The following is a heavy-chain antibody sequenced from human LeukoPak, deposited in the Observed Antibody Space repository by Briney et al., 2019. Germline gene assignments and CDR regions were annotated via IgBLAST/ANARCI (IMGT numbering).Heavy chain of an antibody. CDR2: ISYDGSNK. D-gene: IGHD2-2*01. CDR3: ARVQVPAYYFDY. CDR1: GFTFSSYA. J-gene: IGHJ4*02. V-gene: IGHV3-30-3*01. Sequence: GGSLRLSCAASGFTFSSYAMHWVRQAPGKGLEWVAVISYDGSNKYYADSVKGRFTISRDNSKNTLYLQMNSLRAEDTAVYYCARVQVPAYYFDYWGQGPLVTVSS.